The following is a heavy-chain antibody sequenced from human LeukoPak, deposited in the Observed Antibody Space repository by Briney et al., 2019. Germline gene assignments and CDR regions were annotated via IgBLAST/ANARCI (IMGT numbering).Heavy chain of an antibody. J-gene: IGHJ4*02. D-gene: IGHD3-16*01. CDR2: ISYDGSNK. CDR1: GFTFSSYG. V-gene: IGHV3-30*18. Sequence: GRSLRLSCAASGFTFSSYGMHWVRQAPGKGLEWVAVISYDGSNKYYADSVKGRFTISRDNSKNTLYLQMNSLRAEDTAVYYCAKIQGVRLGELAVNYWGQGTLVTVSS. CDR3: AKIQGVRLGELAVNY.